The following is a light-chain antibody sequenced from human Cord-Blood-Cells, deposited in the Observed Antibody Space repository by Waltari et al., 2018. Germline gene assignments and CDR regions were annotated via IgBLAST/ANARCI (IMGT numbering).Light chain of an antibody. J-gene: IGLJ3*02. CDR3: CSYAGSYTWV. CDR1: SSDVGGYTY. Sequence: QSALTQPRSVSGSPGQSVTISCTGTSSDVGGYTYVSWYQQHPGKAPKLSIYDVSKRPSGVPDRFVGSKSGHTASLTISGLQAEDEADYYCCSYAGSYTWVFGGGTKLTVL. V-gene: IGLV2-11*01. CDR2: DVS.